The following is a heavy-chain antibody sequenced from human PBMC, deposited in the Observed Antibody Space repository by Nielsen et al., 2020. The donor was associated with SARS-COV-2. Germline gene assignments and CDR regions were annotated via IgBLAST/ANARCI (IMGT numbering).Heavy chain of an antibody. D-gene: IGHD3-22*01. Sequence: GGSLRLSCAASGFTFSSYGMHWARQAPGKGLEWVAVIWYDGSNKYYADSVKGRFTISRDNSKNTLYLQMNSLRAEDTAVYYCARGSYYYDSSGLDIWGQGTMVTVSS. J-gene: IGHJ3*02. CDR1: GFTFSSYG. V-gene: IGHV3-33*01. CDR3: ARGSYYYDSSGLDI. CDR2: IWYDGSNK.